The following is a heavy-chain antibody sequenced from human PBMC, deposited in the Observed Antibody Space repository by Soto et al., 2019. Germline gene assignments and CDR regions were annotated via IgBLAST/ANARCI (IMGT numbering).Heavy chain of an antibody. CDR1: GFIFNVRW. Sequence: EVQLVESGGGVVQPGASLRLSCAASGFIFNVRWMHWVRQRPGEGLVWVSGMDSGVSNTNYADSVKGRFSISRDNANNILYLKMNSLTSEDTAVYYCATDYEFGLDNWGQGTLVTVSS. V-gene: IGHV3-74*01. CDR2: MDSGVSNT. D-gene: IGHD3-16*01. CDR3: ATDYEFGLDN. J-gene: IGHJ4*02.